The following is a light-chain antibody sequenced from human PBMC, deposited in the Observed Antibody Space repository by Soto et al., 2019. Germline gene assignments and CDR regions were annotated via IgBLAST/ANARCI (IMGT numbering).Light chain of an antibody. Sequence: EIVLTQSPGTLSLSPGERATLSCRASQSVSSSYLVWYQQKPGQAPRLVIYGASSRATGIPDRFSGSGSGTDFTLTISRLEPEDLAVYYCQQYGSSPRTFGQGTKVEIK. CDR3: QQYGSSPRT. CDR2: GAS. CDR1: QSVSSSY. J-gene: IGKJ1*01. V-gene: IGKV3-20*01.